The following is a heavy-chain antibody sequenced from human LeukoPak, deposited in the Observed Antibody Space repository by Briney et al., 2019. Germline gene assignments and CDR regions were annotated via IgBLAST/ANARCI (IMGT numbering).Heavy chain of an antibody. Sequence: SETLSLTCAVYGGSFSGYYWSWIRQPPGKGLEWIGEINHSGSTNYNPSLKSRVTISLDTSKNQFSLKLRSVTAADTAVYYCAREVVGDQPGFDYWGQGTLVTVSS. CDR2: INHSGST. CDR3: AREVVGDQPGFDY. V-gene: IGHV4-34*01. D-gene: IGHD3-22*01. J-gene: IGHJ4*02. CDR1: GGSFSGYY.